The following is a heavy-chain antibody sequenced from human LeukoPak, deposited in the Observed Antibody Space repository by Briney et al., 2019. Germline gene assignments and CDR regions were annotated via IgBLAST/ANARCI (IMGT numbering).Heavy chain of an antibody. V-gene: IGHV3-23*01. CDR2: ISGSGGST. CDR1: GFTFSSYA. CDR3: AKGSIAVAGAFGGMDV. D-gene: IGHD6-19*01. J-gene: IGHJ6*02. Sequence: QPGGSLRLSCAASGFTFSSYAMSWVRQAPGKGLEWVSAISGSGGSTYYADSVKGRFTISRDNSKNTLYLQMNSLRAEDTAVYYCAKGSIAVAGAFGGMDVWGQGTTVTVSS.